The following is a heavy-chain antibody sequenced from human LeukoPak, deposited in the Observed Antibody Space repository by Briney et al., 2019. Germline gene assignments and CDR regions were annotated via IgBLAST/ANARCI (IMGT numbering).Heavy chain of an antibody. V-gene: IGHV3-30*04. Sequence: PGGSLRLSCSASGFTFSTYAMHWVRQAPGKGLEWVAVISYDGRNKYYTDSVKGRFTISRDNSKNTLYLEMNSLRAEDTAVYSCARERFHSSGWYWYFDYWGQGTLVTVSS. CDR2: ISYDGRNK. D-gene: IGHD6-19*01. CDR1: GFTFSTYA. CDR3: ARERFHSSGWYWYFDY. J-gene: IGHJ4*02.